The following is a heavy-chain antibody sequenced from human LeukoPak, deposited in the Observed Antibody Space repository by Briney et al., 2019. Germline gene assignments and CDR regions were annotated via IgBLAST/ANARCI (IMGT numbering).Heavy chain of an antibody. CDR1: GGSISSGGYS. V-gene: IGHV4-30-2*05. J-gene: IGHJ4*02. Sequence: PSETLSLTCAVSGGSISSGGYSWSWIRQPPGKGLEWIGYIYYSGSTYYNPSLKSRVTISVDTSKNQFSLKLSSVTAADTAVYYCARVRPPSYSGYGIGPLDWGQGTLVTVSS. D-gene: IGHD5-12*01. CDR2: IYYSGST. CDR3: ARVRPPSYSGYGIGPLD.